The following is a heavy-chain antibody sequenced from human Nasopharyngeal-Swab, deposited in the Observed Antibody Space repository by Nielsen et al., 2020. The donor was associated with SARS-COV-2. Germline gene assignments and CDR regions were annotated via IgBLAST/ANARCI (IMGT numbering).Heavy chain of an antibody. CDR1: GYTFTGYY. CDR2: INPNSGGT. Sequence: ASVKVSWKASGYTFTGYYMHWVRQAPGQGLEWMGWINPNSGGTNYAQKFQGRVTMTRDTSISTAYMELSRLRSDDTAVYYCARESIAAAGRDFDYWGQGTLVTVSS. CDR3: ARESIAAAGRDFDY. J-gene: IGHJ4*02. V-gene: IGHV1-2*02. D-gene: IGHD6-13*01.